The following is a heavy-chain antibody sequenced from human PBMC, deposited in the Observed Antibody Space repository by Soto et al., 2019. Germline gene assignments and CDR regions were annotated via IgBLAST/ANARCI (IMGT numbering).Heavy chain of an antibody. Sequence: QAGGSLRLSCEASGFIFGSYEMSWVRQAPGKGLEWVSYISSSGATIYYADSVKGRFTISRDNAKNSLYLQMNTLGAEDTAVYYCARDWSPTYYYDTSHYLQFDYWGQGTLVTVSS. D-gene: IGHD3-22*01. CDR3: ARDWSPTYYYDTSHYLQFDY. CDR2: ISSSGATI. J-gene: IGHJ4*02. CDR1: GFIFGSYE. V-gene: IGHV3-48*03.